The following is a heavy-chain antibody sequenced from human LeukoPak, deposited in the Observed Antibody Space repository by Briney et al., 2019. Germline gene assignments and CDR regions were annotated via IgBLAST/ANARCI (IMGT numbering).Heavy chain of an antibody. D-gene: IGHD6-25*01. CDR2: INHSGST. J-gene: IGHJ4*02. Sequence: SETLSLTCTVSGGSISSSSYYWGWIRQPPGKGLEWIGEINHSGSTNYNPSLKSRVTISVDTSKNQFSLKLSSVTAADTAVYYCARRRLRDFDYWGQGTLVTVSS. CDR1: GGSISSSSYY. CDR3: ARRRLRDFDY. V-gene: IGHV4-39*07.